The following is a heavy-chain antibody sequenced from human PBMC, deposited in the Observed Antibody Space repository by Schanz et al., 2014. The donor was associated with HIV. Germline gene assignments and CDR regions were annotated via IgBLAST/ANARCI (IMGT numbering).Heavy chain of an antibody. Sequence: EVQLVESGGGLIQPGRSLRLSCAASGFIFDDYAMLWVRQAPGRGLEWVSSISWNSGKIDFADFVKGRFTVSRDNAKNSLYLHMNSLRPEDTALYFCAKDSSSVSPSLYGLDVWGQGTTVTVSS. J-gene: IGHJ6*02. CDR1: GFIFDDYA. CDR3: AKDSSSVSPSLYGLDV. CDR2: ISWNSGKI. D-gene: IGHD6-19*01. V-gene: IGHV3-9*01.